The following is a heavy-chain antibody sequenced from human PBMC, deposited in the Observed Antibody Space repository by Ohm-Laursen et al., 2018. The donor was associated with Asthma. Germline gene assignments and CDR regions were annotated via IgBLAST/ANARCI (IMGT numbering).Heavy chain of an antibody. Sequence: SSVKVSCKASGYTFTSYAMHWVRQAPGQRLEWMGWINAGNGNTKYSQKFQGRVTITRDTSASTAYMELSSLRSEDTAVYYCVGGATVTPLDYWGQGTLVTVSS. CDR3: VGGATVTPLDY. V-gene: IGHV1-3*01. D-gene: IGHD4-17*01. CDR2: INAGNGNT. CDR1: GYTFTSYA. J-gene: IGHJ4*02.